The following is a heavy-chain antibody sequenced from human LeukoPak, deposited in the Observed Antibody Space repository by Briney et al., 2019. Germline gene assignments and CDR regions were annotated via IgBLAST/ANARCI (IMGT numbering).Heavy chain of an antibody. Sequence: SETLSLTCTVSGGSITSGGYYWSWIRQPPGKGLAWIGHIHHSGSTYYNPSLKSRVTISVDKSRNQISLNLRSLTAADTAVYYCARGINYSGTTYYFDYWGQGTLVTVSS. CDR1: GGSITSGGYY. J-gene: IGHJ4*02. V-gene: IGHV4-30-2*01. CDR2: IHHSGST. CDR3: ARGINYSGTTYYFDY. D-gene: IGHD3-10*01.